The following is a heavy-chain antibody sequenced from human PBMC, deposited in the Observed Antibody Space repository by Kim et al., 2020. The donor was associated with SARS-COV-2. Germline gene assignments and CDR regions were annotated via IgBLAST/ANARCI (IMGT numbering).Heavy chain of an antibody. Sequence: GGSLRLSCAASGFTFSSYAMSWVRQAPGKGLEWVSAISDSGSATYYADSVKGRFTISRDTSKNTLYLQINSLRAEDTAVYYCAKGFTPEYWGQGTLVTVS. J-gene: IGHJ4*02. D-gene: IGHD2-15*01. CDR2: ISDSGSAT. CDR1: GFTFSSYA. V-gene: IGHV3-23*01. CDR3: AKGFTPEY.